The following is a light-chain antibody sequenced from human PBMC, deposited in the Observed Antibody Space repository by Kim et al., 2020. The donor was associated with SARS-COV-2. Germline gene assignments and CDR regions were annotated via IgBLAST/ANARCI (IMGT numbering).Light chain of an antibody. V-gene: IGLV1-47*01. CDR3: AVWDDSLSGPWV. J-gene: IGLJ3*02. CDR2: RNN. CDR1: SSNIGSNF. Sequence: QGVTISCSESSSNIGSNFVYWYQQLPGTAPKLLVYRNNQRPSGVPDRFSGSRSGTSASLAISGLRSEDEADYYCAVWDDSLSGPWVFGGGTQLTVL.